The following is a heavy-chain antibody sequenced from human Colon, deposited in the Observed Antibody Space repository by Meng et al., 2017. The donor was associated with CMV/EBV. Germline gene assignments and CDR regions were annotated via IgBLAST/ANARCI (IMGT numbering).Heavy chain of an antibody. V-gene: IGHV2-5*02. Sequence: HNTLKASGPTLVKPTQTLTLTCTFSGFSLNTYEVGVGWFRQPPGKAPEWLALIYWDDDKRYRSSLGNRLTLTHDASKNQVVLTMTDMDPVDTATYYCAHKSLPAAFFDYWSQGTLVTVSS. J-gene: IGHJ4*02. CDR2: IYWDDDK. CDR3: AHKSLPAAFFDY. CDR1: GFSLNTYEVG. D-gene: IGHD2-2*01.